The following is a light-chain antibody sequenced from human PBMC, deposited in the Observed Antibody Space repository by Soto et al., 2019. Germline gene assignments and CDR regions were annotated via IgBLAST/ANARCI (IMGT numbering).Light chain of an antibody. CDR1: SSNIGSNT. CDR2: SNN. CDR3: AAWDDSLNYV. Sequence: ALTQPPSASGTPGQRVTISCSGSSSNIGSNTVNWYQQLPGTAPKLLIYSNNQRPSGVPDRFSGSKSGTSASLAISGLQSEDEADYYCAAWDDSLNYVFGTGTKVTVL. J-gene: IGLJ1*01. V-gene: IGLV1-44*01.